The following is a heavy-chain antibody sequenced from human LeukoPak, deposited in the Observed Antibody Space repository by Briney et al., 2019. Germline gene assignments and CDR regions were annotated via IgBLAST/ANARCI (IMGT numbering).Heavy chain of an antibody. CDR2: IYYSGST. Sequence: PSETLSLTCTVSGGSISSYYWSWIRQPPGKGLEWIGYIYYSGSTNYNPSLKSRVTIPVDTSKNQFSLKLSSVTAADTAVYYCARNHERNYYDSSGYFDYWGQGTLVTVSS. J-gene: IGHJ4*02. CDR3: ARNHERNYYDSSGYFDY. D-gene: IGHD3-22*01. CDR1: GGSISSYY. V-gene: IGHV4-59*01.